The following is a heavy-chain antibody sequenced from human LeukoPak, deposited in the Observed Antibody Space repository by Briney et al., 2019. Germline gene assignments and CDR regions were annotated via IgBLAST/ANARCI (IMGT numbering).Heavy chain of an antibody. J-gene: IGHJ4*02. V-gene: IGHV3-74*01. CDR2: INTDGSST. Sequence: PGGFLRLSCAASGFTFSSYWMHWVRQAPGKGLVWVSRINTDGSSTSYADSVKGRFTVSRDTSKNTVYLQMTSLRVEDTAVYYCAKENDFWSGPEGWGQGTLVTVSS. D-gene: IGHD3-3*01. CDR3: AKENDFWSGPEG. CDR1: GFTFSSYW.